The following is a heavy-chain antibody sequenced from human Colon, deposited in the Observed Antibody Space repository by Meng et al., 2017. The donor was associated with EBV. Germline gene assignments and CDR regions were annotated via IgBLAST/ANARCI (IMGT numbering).Heavy chain of an antibody. CDR2: IYSGGDT. V-gene: IGHV3-53*01. CDR1: GFSVSSKY. D-gene: IGHD3-16*01. Sequence: EVPLGGRGGGLIRPGGSLRLSCAASGFSVSSKYMGWVRQAPGKGLEWVSVIYSGGDTRYADSVKGRFTISRDSSKDTLYLQMNSLRAEDTAVYYCARHYYDPTDVEGNRWFDTWGQGTLVTVAS. CDR3: ARHYYDPTDVEGNRWFDT. J-gene: IGHJ5*02.